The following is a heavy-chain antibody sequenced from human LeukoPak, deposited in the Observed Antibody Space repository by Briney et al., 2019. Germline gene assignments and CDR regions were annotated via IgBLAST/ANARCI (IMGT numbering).Heavy chain of an antibody. D-gene: IGHD3-3*01. V-gene: IGHV4-61*02. J-gene: IGHJ6*03. CDR3: ARVYDFWSGYQPLYYYYYYMDV. CDR2: IYTSGST. Sequence: SQTLSLTCTVSGGSISSGSYYWSWIRQPAGKGLEWIGRIYTSGSTNYNPSPKSRVTISVDTSKNQFSLKLSSVTAADTAVYYCARVYDFWSGYQPLYYYYYYMDVWGKGTTVTVSS. CDR1: GGSISSGSYY.